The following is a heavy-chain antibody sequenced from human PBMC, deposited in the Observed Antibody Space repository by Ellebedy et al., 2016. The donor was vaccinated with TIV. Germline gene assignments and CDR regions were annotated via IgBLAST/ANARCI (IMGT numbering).Heavy chain of an antibody. CDR1: GFTFSSYA. V-gene: IGHV3-23*01. J-gene: IGHJ6*03. CDR2: ISGSGGST. Sequence: GESLKISXAASGFTFSSYAMSWVRQAPGKGLEWVSAISGSGGSTYYADSVKGRFTISRDNSKNTLYLQMNSLRAEDTAVYYCAKDNVRKGNMDVWGKGTTVIVSS. D-gene: IGHD1-14*01. CDR3: AKDNVRKGNMDV.